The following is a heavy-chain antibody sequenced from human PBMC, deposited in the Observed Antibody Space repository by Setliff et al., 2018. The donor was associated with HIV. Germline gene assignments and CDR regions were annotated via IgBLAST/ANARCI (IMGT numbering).Heavy chain of an antibody. Sequence: GESLRLSCAASGFTFSTYGMHWVRQAPGKGLEWVAIIWDDGSERYYADSVKGRFTIYRDNSKNTVYLQMNSPRAEDTAVYHCARNRAETLWFGDLNYMDVWGKGTTVTVSS. J-gene: IGHJ6*03. V-gene: IGHV3-33*01. CDR3: ARNRAETLWFGDLNYMDV. CDR1: GFTFSTYG. D-gene: IGHD3-10*01. CDR2: IWDDGSER.